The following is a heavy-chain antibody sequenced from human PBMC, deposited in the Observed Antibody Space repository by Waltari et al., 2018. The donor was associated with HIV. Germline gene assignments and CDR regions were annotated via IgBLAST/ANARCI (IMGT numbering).Heavy chain of an antibody. CDR1: AFTFRHYA. J-gene: IGHJ5*02. Sequence: EVQLLESGGGLLQPGGSLTLACASSAFTFRHYAIHWVRQAPGKGLEWVSAISGRGGSTHYADSVKGRFSISRDNSKNTLYLQMNSLRPEDTAIYYCAKGGRAVAGNWFDPWGQGTLVTVSS. CDR2: ISGRGGST. CDR3: AKGGRAVAGNWFDP. V-gene: IGHV3-23*01. D-gene: IGHD6-19*01.